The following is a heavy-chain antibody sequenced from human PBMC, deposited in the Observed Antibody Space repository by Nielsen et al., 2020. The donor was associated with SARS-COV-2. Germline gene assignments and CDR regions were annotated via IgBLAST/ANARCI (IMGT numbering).Heavy chain of an antibody. CDR2: ISSSSSYI. Sequence: GESLKISCAASGFTFSSYSMNWVRQAPGKGLEWVSSISSSSSYIYYADSAKGRFTISRDNVKNSLYLQMNSLRAEDTAVYYCARGVEMATIGAFDIWGQGTMVSVSS. J-gene: IGHJ3*02. CDR1: GFTFSSYS. CDR3: ARGVEMATIGAFDI. V-gene: IGHV3-21*01. D-gene: IGHD5-24*01.